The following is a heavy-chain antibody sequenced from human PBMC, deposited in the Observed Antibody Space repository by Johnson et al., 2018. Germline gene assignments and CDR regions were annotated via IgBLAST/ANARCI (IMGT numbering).Heavy chain of an antibody. CDR1: GYTLNDFS. V-gene: IGHV1-24*01. D-gene: IGHD3-10*01. CDR3: ATTTMIRGGGDSCDI. CDR2: FALEDGET. J-gene: IGHJ3*02. Sequence: QVQLVQSGAEVKKXGASXKVXCKVSGYTLNDFSMHWVRQAPGKGLEWMGGFALEDGETIYSQKFQGRVPMTEATSTDTAYMELSRLRPEDTAVYYCATTTMIRGGGDSCDIWGQGTMVTVSS.